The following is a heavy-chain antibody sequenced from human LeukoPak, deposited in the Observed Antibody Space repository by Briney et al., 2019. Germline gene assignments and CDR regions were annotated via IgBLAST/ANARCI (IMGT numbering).Heavy chain of an antibody. CDR1: GFTVNTNY. V-gene: IGHV3-53*01. CDR2: IYSGGST. D-gene: IGHD6-13*01. J-gene: IGHJ4*02. CDR3: ATRIAASGRYYFDY. Sequence: GGSVRLSCAASGFTVNTNYMSWVRQAPGKGLEWVSLIYSGGSTYYADSVKGRFTISRDNSKNTLYLQMNSLRAEDTAVYYCATRIAASGRYYFDYWGQGTPVTVSS.